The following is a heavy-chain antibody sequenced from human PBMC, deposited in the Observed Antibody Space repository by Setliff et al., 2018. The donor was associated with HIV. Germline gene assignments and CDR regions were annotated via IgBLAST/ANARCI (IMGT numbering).Heavy chain of an antibody. J-gene: IGHJ4*02. Sequence: PSQTLSLTCAISGDSVSSDSAAWNWIRQSPSRGLEWLARTYYRSKWYTDYAVSVKSRITINPDTSRNQFSLQLSSVIPDDSAMYFCARGGITAYYFDHWAQGILVTVSS. CDR2: TYYRSKWYT. V-gene: IGHV6-1*01. CDR3: ARGGITAYYFDH. D-gene: IGHD5-18*01. CDR1: GDSVSSDSAA.